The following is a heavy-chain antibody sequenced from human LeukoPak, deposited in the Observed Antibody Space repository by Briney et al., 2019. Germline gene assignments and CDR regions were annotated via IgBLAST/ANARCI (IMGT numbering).Heavy chain of an antibody. Sequence: GGSLRLSCAASGFTFSSYAMSWVRQAPGKGLEWVSAISGGGGGTYYADSVKGRFTISRDNSKNTLYLQMNSLRAEDTAVYYCANVRGFTPAGAFDIWGQGTMVTVSS. CDR1: GFTFSSYA. D-gene: IGHD1-1*01. J-gene: IGHJ3*02. CDR3: ANVRGFTPAGAFDI. V-gene: IGHV3-23*01. CDR2: ISGGGGGT.